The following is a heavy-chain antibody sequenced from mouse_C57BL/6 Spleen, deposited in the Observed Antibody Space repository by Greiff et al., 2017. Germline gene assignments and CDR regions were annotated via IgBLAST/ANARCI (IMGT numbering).Heavy chain of an antibody. CDR3: AFYDYDGDY. CDR1: GYTFTSYW. D-gene: IGHD2-4*01. J-gene: IGHJ2*01. V-gene: IGHV1-55*01. Sequence: QVHVKQPGAELVKPGASVKMSCKASGYTFTSYWITWVKQRPGQGLEWIGDIYPGSGSTNYNEKFKSKATLTVDTSSSTAYMQLSSLTSEDSAVYYCAFYDYDGDYWGQGTTLTVSS. CDR2: IYPGSGST.